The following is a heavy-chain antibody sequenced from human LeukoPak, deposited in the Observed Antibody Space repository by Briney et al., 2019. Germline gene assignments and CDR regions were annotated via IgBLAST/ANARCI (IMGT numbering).Heavy chain of an antibody. D-gene: IGHD6-13*01. J-gene: IGHJ4*02. V-gene: IGHV3-64*01. Sequence: PGGSLRLSCAASGFTFSSYAMHWVRQAPGKGLEYVSAISSNGGSTYYANSVKGRFTISRDNSKNPLYLQVGSLRAEDMAVYYCARATGYSRPVDYWGQGTLVTVSS. CDR3: ARATGYSRPVDY. CDR2: ISSNGGST. CDR1: GFTFSSYA.